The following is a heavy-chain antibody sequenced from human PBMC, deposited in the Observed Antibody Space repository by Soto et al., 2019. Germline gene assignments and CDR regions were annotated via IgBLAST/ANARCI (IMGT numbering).Heavy chain of an antibody. Sequence: QVQLVQSGAEVKKPGASVKVSCKASGYTFTSYDINWVRQATGQGLEWMGWMNPNSGNTGYAQKLQGRVTMTRNTCISTAYRGLSSMRAEDTAVYYCARGPPGRFGELLTRHSVGSFAPWGQGTLVTVSS. J-gene: IGHJ5*02. CDR1: GYTFTSYD. CDR2: MNPNSGNT. CDR3: ARGPPGRFGELLTRHSVGSFAP. D-gene: IGHD3-10*01. V-gene: IGHV1-8*01.